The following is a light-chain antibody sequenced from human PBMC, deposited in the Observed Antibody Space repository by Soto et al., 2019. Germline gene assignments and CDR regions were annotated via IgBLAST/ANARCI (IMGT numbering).Light chain of an antibody. J-gene: IGKJ5*01. CDR1: QSVSSIY. Sequence: EIVLTQSPGTMSLSAGERATLXXRASQSVSSIYLAWYQQKPGQAPSXXIYATSSRATGIPDRFSGSGSGTDFSLTISRLEPEDFAVYYCQQYGSSPITFGQGTRLEIK. CDR3: QQYGSSPIT. V-gene: IGKV3-20*01. CDR2: ATS.